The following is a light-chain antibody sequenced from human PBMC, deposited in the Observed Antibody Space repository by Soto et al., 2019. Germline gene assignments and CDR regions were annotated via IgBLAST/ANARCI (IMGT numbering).Light chain of an antibody. CDR2: GAS. CDR1: QSVSSN. V-gene: IGKV3-15*01. Sequence: EIVMTQSPATLSASPGERATLSCRASQSVSSNLAWYQQKPGQAPGLLIYGASTRATGIPARFSGSGSGTEFTLTISSLQSEDFAVYYCQQYNNWPPYTFGQGTKLEIK. CDR3: QQYNNWPPYT. J-gene: IGKJ2*01.